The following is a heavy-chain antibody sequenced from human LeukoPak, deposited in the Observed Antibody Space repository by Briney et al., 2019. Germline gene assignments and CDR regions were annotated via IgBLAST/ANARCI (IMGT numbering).Heavy chain of an antibody. Sequence: KPGGSLRLSCAASGFTFSNYTMNWVRLAPGKGLEWVSSISGSSNYIYYADSVEGRFTISRDNAKNSLFLQMSSLRVEDSAVYYCATIPETLKAALLLFNYWGQGTLVTVSS. V-gene: IGHV3-21*01. J-gene: IGHJ4*02. CDR3: ATIPETLKAALLLFNY. CDR1: GFTFSNYT. D-gene: IGHD6-6*01. CDR2: ISGSSNYI.